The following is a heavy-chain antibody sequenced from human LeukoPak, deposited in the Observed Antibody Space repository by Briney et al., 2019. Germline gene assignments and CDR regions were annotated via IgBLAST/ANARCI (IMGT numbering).Heavy chain of an antibody. Sequence: SETLSLTCTVSGGSVSSGSYYWSWIRQPPGKGLEWIGYIYYSGSTNYNPSLKSRVTISVDTSKNQSSLKLSSVTAADTAVYYCARERGYDFWSGLIQNYYYYGMDVWGQGTTVTVSS. J-gene: IGHJ6*02. D-gene: IGHD3-3*01. CDR2: IYYSGST. V-gene: IGHV4-61*01. CDR1: GGSVSSGSYY. CDR3: ARERGYDFWSGLIQNYYYYGMDV.